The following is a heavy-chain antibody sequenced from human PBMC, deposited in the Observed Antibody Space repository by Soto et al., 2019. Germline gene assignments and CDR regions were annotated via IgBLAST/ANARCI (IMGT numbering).Heavy chain of an antibody. J-gene: IGHJ5*02. D-gene: IGHD3-22*01. CDR3: ERDVIGHDIYETIGYYCDP. CDR1: VYAFTNFH. CDR2: IDASGGIT. Sequence: HVPLSPFGADVKKPEASVKVSCKASVYAFTNFHIHCVLQAPGLVLEWLGMIDASGGITRDAQRIQGRLTMTRDASSSTVYMELRSLTSEDTAVYYCERDVIGHDIYETIGYYCDPWGHGALVTVSS. V-gene: IGHV1-46*01.